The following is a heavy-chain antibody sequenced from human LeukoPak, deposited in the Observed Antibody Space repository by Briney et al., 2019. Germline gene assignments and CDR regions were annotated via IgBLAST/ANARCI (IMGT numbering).Heavy chain of an antibody. CDR3: AREKGTMIRAMAFEM. Sequence: GGSLRLSCAASGFGFSSYWMSWVRHNPGKGLEWVANINQDGTTKYYRDFAKGRFTISRDNAQNSLYLQINSLRAEDTAVYYCAREKGTMIRAMAFEMWGQGSMVTVSS. CDR2: INQDGTTK. J-gene: IGHJ3*02. D-gene: IGHD3-10*01. CDR1: GFGFSSYW. V-gene: IGHV3-7*01.